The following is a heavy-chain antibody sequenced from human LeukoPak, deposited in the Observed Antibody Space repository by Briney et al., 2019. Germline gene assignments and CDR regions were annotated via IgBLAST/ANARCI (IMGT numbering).Heavy chain of an antibody. CDR3: ARGRYCSGGSCSNWFDP. V-gene: IGHV1-8*01. Sequence: ASVKVSCKASGYTFTSYDINWVRQATGQGLEWMGWMKPNSGNTGYAQRFQGRVTMTRNTSISTAYMELSSLRSEDTAVYYCARGRYCSGGSCSNWFDPWGQGTLVTVSS. J-gene: IGHJ5*02. CDR2: MKPNSGNT. CDR1: GYTFTSYD. D-gene: IGHD2-15*01.